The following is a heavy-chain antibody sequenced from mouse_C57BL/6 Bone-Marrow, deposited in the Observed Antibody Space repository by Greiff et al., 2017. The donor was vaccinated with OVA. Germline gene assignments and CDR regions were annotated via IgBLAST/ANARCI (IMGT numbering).Heavy chain of an antibody. Sequence: QVQLHQPGAELVKPGASVKLSCKASGYTFTSYWMHWVKQRPGRGLEWIGRIDPNSGGTKYNEKFKSKATLTVDTPYSTAYMQLSSLTSEDSAVYYCARRGKTAQATFWFAYWGQGTLVTVSA. V-gene: IGHV1-72*01. D-gene: IGHD3-2*02. J-gene: IGHJ3*01. CDR3: ARRGKTAQATFWFAY. CDR1: GYTFTSYW. CDR2: IDPNSGGT.